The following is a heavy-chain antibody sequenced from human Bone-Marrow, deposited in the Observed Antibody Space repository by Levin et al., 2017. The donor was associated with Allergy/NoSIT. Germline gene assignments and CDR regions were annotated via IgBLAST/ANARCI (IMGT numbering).Heavy chain of an antibody. CDR2: IHYSGST. V-gene: IGHV4-39*01. CDR1: GDSVTRTSSY. D-gene: IGHD4-17*01. CDR3: ARLNYTDSLNSHGMDV. Sequence: SETLSLTCSVSGDSVTRTSSYWGWIRQPPGKGLEWIGSIHYSGSTYYNPSLKSRVTVSVDTSKNQFSLRLTSVTAAATAVYYCARLNYTDSLNSHGMDVWGQGTTVTVSS. J-gene: IGHJ6*02.